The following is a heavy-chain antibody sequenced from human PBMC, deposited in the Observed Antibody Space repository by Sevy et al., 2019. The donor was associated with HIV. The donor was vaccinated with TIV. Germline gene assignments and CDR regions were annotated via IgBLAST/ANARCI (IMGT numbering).Heavy chain of an antibody. V-gene: IGHV4-34*01. Sequence: SETLSLTCAVYGGSFSGYYWSWIRQPPGKGLEWIGEINDSGSTNYNPSLKSRVTISVDTSKNQFSLKLSSVTAAGTAVYYCARFRNRYSYGPIYFDYWGQGTLVTVSS. CDR3: ARFRNRYSYGPIYFDY. D-gene: IGHD5-18*01. J-gene: IGHJ4*02. CDR2: INDSGST. CDR1: GGSFSGYY.